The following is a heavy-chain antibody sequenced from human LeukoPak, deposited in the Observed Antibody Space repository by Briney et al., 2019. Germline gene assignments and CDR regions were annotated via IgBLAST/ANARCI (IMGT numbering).Heavy chain of an antibody. J-gene: IGHJ4*02. V-gene: IGHV3-23*01. CDR1: GFTFSSYA. CDR3: AKNSGWYGNGRGFFFDY. Sequence: GGSLRLSCAASGFTFSSYAMSWVRQAPGKGLEWVSAISGSGGSTYYADSVKGRFTISRDNSKNTLYLQMNSLRAEDTAVYYCAKNSGWYGNGRGFFFDYWGQGTLVTVSS. D-gene: IGHD6-19*01. CDR2: ISGSGGST.